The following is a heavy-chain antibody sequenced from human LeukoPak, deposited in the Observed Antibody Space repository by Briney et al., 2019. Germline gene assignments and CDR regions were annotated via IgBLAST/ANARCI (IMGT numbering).Heavy chain of an antibody. V-gene: IGHV5-51*01. J-gene: IGHJ4*02. CDR2: MYPGDSDT. Sequence: GESLKISCKASGYTFTNYWIGWVRQMPGKGLEWMGIMYPGDSDTRYSPSFQGQVIISADKSISTTYLRWSSLRASDSAMYYCAASTYGSGSYGGFDSWGQGTLVTVSS. CDR1: GYTFTNYW. D-gene: IGHD3-10*01. CDR3: AASTYGSGSYGGFDS.